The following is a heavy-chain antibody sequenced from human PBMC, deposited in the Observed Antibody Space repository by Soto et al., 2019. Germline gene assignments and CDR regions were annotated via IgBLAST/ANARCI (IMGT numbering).Heavy chain of an antibody. Sequence: QVQLVQSGAEVKKPGASVKVSCKASGYTFTGHYIHWVRQAPEQGPDWMGEIVPESGATSYSQRFHGRVTMTRDMSITTVYMELNNLSPDDTAVYYCGRGRSGQIVVFYWGQGTPVTVSS. J-gene: IGHJ4*02. CDR1: GYTFTGHY. D-gene: IGHD1-26*01. CDR3: GRGRSGQIVVFY. V-gene: IGHV1-2*02. CDR2: IVPESGAT.